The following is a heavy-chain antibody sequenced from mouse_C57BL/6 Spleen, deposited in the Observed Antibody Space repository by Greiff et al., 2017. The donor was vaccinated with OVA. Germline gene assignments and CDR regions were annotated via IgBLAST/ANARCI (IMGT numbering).Heavy chain of an antibody. CDR1: GFNIKDDY. D-gene: IGHD2-2*01. J-gene: IGHJ3*01. Sequence: VQLKESGAELVRPGASVKLSCTASGFNIKDDYMHWVKQRPEQGLEWIGWIDPENGDTEYASKFQGKATITADTSSNTAYLQLSSLTSEDTAVYYCTTEGYGYWGQGTLVTVSA. CDR2: IDPENGDT. CDR3: TTEGYGY. V-gene: IGHV14-4*01.